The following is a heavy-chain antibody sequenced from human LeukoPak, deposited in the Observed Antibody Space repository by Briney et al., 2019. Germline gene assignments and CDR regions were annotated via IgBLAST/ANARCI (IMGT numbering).Heavy chain of an antibody. CDR3: ARGSNMFIVDTAGSRVPGDY. J-gene: IGHJ4*02. CDR2: ISAYNGNT. D-gene: IGHD5-18*01. V-gene: IGHV1-18*01. CDR1: GYTFTSYG. Sequence: ASVKVSCKASGYTFTSYGISWVRQAPGQGLEWMGWISAYNGNTNYAQKLQGRVTMTTDTSTSTAYMELRSLRSDDTAVYYCARGSNMFIVDTAGSRVPGDYWGQGTLVTVSS.